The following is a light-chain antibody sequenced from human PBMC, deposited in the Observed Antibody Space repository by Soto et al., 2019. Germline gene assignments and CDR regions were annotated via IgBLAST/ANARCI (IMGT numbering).Light chain of an antibody. V-gene: IGKV1-5*01. Sequence: DIQMTQSPSTLSASVGDRLTITCRASQSISSWVAWCQQKPGKPPKLLIYDASSLESGVPSRFSGSGSGTEFTLTISNLQPDDFATYFCQQYNNYPRTFGQGTKVDIK. CDR1: QSISSW. CDR2: DAS. J-gene: IGKJ1*01. CDR3: QQYNNYPRT.